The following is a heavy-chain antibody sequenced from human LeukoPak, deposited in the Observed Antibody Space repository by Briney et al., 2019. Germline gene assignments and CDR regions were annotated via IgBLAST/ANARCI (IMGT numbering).Heavy chain of an antibody. CDR1: GYSFDEYA. CDR2: INWKSDKI. D-gene: IGHD2-2*01. J-gene: IGHJ4*02. CDR3: AKDRYCTSSSCPIDY. V-gene: IGHV3-9*01. Sequence: GRSLRISCAGSGYSFDEYAMHWVRQAPGKGLEWVSGINWKSDKIGYADSVKGRFTISRDNSKNSLYLQMNSLRVEDTALYYCAKDRYCTSSSCPIDYWGQGTMVTVSS.